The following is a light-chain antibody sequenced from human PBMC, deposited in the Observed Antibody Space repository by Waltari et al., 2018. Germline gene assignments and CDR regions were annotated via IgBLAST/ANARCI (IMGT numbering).Light chain of an antibody. J-gene: IGKJ4*01. Sequence: LLYRPKNQNYLTWYRLKPGQAPKLLISWASTRESGVADRFRCSVSGSDFSLTISSLQAEDVAVYYCQQSYTSPLSFGGVTSLEIK. V-gene: IGKV4-1*01. CDR1: LLYRPKNQNY. CDR3: QQSYTSPLS. CDR2: WAS.